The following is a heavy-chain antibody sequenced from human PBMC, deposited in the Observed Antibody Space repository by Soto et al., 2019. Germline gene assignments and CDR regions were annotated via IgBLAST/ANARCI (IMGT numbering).Heavy chain of an antibody. J-gene: IGHJ4*02. V-gene: IGHV1-69*01. CDR2: IIPIFGTA. CDR3: ARAPLGSGSDPSHGGGLDY. D-gene: IGHD1-26*01. CDR1: GGTFSSYA. Sequence: QVQLVQSGAEVKKPGSSVKVSCKASGGTFSSYAISWVRQAPGQGLEWMGGIIPIFGTANYAQKFQGRVTITADESTSTAYMELSSLRSEDTAVYYCARAPLGSGSDPSHGGGLDYWGQGTLVTVSS.